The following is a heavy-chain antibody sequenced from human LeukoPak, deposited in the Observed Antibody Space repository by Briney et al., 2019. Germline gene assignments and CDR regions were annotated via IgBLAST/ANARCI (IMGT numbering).Heavy chain of an antibody. CDR2: IYNSGST. J-gene: IGHJ4*02. Sequence: SETLSLSCTVFGGSISSYYWSWIRQPPGRGLEWIGYIYNSGSTNDNPSLKSRVTISVDTSKNQFSLKLSSVTAADTAVYYCAASGYSYGLEFDYWGQGTLVTVSS. V-gene: IGHV4-59*01. CDR1: GGSISSYY. CDR3: AASGYSYGLEFDY. D-gene: IGHD5-18*01.